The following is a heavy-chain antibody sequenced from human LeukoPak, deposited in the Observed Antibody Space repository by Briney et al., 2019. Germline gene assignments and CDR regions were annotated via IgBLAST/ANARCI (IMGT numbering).Heavy chain of an antibody. CDR2: LHTDGSS. CDR3: ARVRITMVRGSNSFYYMDV. D-gene: IGHD3-10*01. CDR1: GFTVRSNY. Sequence: GGSLRLSCAASGFTVRSNYMTWVRQAPGKGLEWVSILHTDGSSFYADSVKGRFTISRDISKNTVSLHMTSLRAEDTAVYYCARVRITMVRGSNSFYYMDVWGKGTTVTVSS. V-gene: IGHV3-53*01. J-gene: IGHJ6*03.